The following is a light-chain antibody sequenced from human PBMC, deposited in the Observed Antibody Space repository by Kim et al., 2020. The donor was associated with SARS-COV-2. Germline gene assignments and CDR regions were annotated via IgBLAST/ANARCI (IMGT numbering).Light chain of an antibody. CDR1: SLRSYY. Sequence: SSELTQDPAVSVALGQTVRITCQGDSLRSYYASWYQQKPGQALVLVIYGKNNRPSGIPDRFSGSSSGNTASLTITGAQAEDEADYYCNSRDSSGNHLEVF. J-gene: IGLJ3*02. CDR3: NSRDSSGNHLEV. V-gene: IGLV3-19*01. CDR2: GKN.